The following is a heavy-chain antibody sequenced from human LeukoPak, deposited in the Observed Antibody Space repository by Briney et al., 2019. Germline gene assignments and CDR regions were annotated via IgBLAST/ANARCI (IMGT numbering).Heavy chain of an antibody. D-gene: IGHD2-15*01. V-gene: IGHV3-7*02. CDR3: ASGYEDY. CDR1: GIIFSRYW. Sequence: GGSLRLSCAASGIIFSRYWMSWVRQAPGTGLEWVANIKQDGSEKYYVDSVKGGFTISRDNAKNSLYLQMNSLRAEDTAVYYCASGYEDYWGQGTLVTVSS. CDR2: IKQDGSEK. J-gene: IGHJ4*02.